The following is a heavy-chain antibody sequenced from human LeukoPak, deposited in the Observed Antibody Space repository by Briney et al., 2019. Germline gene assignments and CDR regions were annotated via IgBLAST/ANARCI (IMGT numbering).Heavy chain of an antibody. J-gene: IGHJ6*02. CDR2: ISSSSGYI. CDR3: ARESDYYYGMDV. CDR1: GFTFSGYS. V-gene: IGHV3-21*01. Sequence: GGSLRLSCAASGFTFSGYSMNWVRQAPGKGLEWVSSISSSSGYIYYADSVKGRFTISRDNARNSLYLQMNSLRAEDTAVYCCARESDYYYGMDVWGQGTTVTVSS.